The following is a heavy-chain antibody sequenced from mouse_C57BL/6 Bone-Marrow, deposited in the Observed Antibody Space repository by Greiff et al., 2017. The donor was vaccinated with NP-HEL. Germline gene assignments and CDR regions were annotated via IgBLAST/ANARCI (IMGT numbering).Heavy chain of an antibody. V-gene: IGHV1-53*01. Sequence: QVQLQQSGTELVKPGASVKLSCKASGYTFTDYCMHWVKQSPGQGLEWIGNINPSNGGTNYNEKFKSKATLTVDKSSSTAYMQLRSLTSEDSAVCYCARDGSSYNWCFAVWGKGTTVTVSS. CDR2: INPSNGGT. CDR3: ARDGSSYNWCFAV. CDR1: GYTFTDYC. J-gene: IGHJ1*03. D-gene: IGHD1-1*01.